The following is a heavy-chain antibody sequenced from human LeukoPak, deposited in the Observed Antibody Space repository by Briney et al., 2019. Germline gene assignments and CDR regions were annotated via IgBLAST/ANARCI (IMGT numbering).Heavy chain of an antibody. Sequence: SETLSLTCAVYGGSFSGYYWSWIRQPPGKRLEWIGEINHSGSTNYNPSLKSRVTISVDTSKNQFSLKLSSVTAADTAVYYCVRSGIEDIVLMVYAHFDYWGQGTLVTVSS. CDR1: GGSFSGYY. CDR2: INHSGST. D-gene: IGHD2-8*01. J-gene: IGHJ4*02. CDR3: VRSGIEDIVLMVYAHFDY. V-gene: IGHV4-34*01.